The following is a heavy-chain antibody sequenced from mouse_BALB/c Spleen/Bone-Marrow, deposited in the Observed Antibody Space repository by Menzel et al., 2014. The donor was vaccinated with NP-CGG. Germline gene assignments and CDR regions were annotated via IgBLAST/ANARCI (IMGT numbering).Heavy chain of an antibody. CDR2: INPSNGRT. J-gene: IGHJ2*01. V-gene: IGHV1S81*02. CDR1: RYW. Sequence: RYWMHWVKQRPGQGLEWIGEINPSNGRTNYNEKFKSKATLTVDKSSSTAYMQLSSLTSEDSAVYYCARTYFDYWGQGTTLTVSS. CDR3: ARTYFDY.